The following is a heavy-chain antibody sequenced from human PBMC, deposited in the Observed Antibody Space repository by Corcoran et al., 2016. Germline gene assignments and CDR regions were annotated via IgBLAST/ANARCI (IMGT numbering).Heavy chain of an antibody. D-gene: IGHD5-12*01. Sequence: QLQLQESGPGLVKPSETLSLTCTVSGGSISSSSYYWGWIRQPPGKGLEWIGSIYYSGSTYYNPSLKSRVTLSVDTSKNQFSLKLSSVTAADTAVYYCASLWDIVATIIPVSWGNWGQGTLVTVSS. V-gene: IGHV4-39*07. CDR1: GGSISSSSYY. J-gene: IGHJ4*02. CDR3: ASLWDIVATIIPVSWGN. CDR2: IYYSGST.